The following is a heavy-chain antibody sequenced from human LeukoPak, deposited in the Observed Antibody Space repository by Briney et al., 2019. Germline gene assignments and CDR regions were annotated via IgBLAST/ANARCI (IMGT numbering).Heavy chain of an antibody. CDR2: VSGSGDRT. V-gene: IGHV3-23*01. Sequence: PGGSLRLSCAASGFTFSTYWMHWVRQAPGKGLEWVSAVSGSGDRTYYADSVKGRFTVSRDTFKNTLFLQLNNLRADDTALYYCAKVLRGVVVPYFDYWGQGTLVTVSS. CDR1: GFTFSTYW. J-gene: IGHJ4*02. D-gene: IGHD3-10*01. CDR3: AKVLRGVVVPYFDY.